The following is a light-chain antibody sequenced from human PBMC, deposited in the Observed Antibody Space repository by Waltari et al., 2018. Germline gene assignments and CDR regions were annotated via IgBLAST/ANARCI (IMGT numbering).Light chain of an antibody. J-gene: IGKJ3*01. V-gene: IGKV1-5*03. CDR1: QSISSW. CDR2: KAS. Sequence: DIQMTQSPSTLSASVGVRVTITCRASQSISSWLAWYQQKSGKAPKLLIYKASSLESGVPSRFSGSGSGTEFTLTISSLQPDDFATDYCQQYNSYPTFGPGTKVDIK. CDR3: QQYNSYPT.